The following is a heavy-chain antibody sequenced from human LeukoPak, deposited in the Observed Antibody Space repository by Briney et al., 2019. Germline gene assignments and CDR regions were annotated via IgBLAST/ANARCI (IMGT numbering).Heavy chain of an antibody. CDR3: ARGEGPSGGSLTFDY. Sequence: SETLSLTCAVYDGSFSGYYWSWLRQPPGKGLEWIGEINHSGSTNYNPSLKSRVTISVDTSKNQFSLKLSSVTAADTAVYYCARGEGPSGGSLTFDYWGQGTLVTVSS. V-gene: IGHV4-34*01. D-gene: IGHD2-15*01. CDR2: INHSGST. J-gene: IGHJ4*02. CDR1: DGSFSGYY.